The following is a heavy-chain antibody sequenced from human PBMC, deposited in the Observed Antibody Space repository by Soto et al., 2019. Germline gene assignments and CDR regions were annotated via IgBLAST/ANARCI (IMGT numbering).Heavy chain of an antibody. CDR1: GDSVSSNSAA. Sequence: PSPTLSLTCAISGDSVSSNSAAWNWIRQSPSRGLEWLGRTYYRSKWYNDYAVSVKSRITINPDTSKNQFSLQLNSVTPEDTAVYYCARGGGQQLAFWFDPWGQGTLVTVSS. D-gene: IGHD6-13*01. V-gene: IGHV6-1*01. CDR3: ARGGGQQLAFWFDP. CDR2: TYYRSKWYN. J-gene: IGHJ5*02.